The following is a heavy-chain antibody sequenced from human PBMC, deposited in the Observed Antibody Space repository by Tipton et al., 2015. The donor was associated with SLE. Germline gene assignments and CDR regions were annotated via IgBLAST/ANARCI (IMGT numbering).Heavy chain of an antibody. CDR2: INHSGST. CDR3: ARGRVNYIRGSYRPSSFDY. CDR1: GGSFSGYY. J-gene: IGHJ4*02. Sequence: TLSLTCAVYGGSFSGYYWSWIRQPPGKGLEWIGEINHSGSTNYNPSLKSRVTISVDTSKNQFSLKLSSVTAADTAVYYCARGRVNYIRGSYRPSSFDYWGQGTQVTVSS. D-gene: IGHD3-16*02. V-gene: IGHV4-34*01.